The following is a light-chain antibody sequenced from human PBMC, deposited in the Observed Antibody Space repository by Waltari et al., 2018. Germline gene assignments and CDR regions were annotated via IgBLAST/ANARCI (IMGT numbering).Light chain of an antibody. CDR1: RSDVGAYDY. V-gene: IGLV2-8*01. J-gene: IGLJ2*01. CDR3: SSYAGTDNFVV. Sequence: QSALTQSPSASGSPGQSVTISCTGTRSDVGAYDYVSWYQHHPDKAPKLIIFEVNKWPSGVPDRFSGSKSGNTASLTVSGLQAEDEADYYCSSYAGTDNFVVFGGGTKLTVL. CDR2: EVN.